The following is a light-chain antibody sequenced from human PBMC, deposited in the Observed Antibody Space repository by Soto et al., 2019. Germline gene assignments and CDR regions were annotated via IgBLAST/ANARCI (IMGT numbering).Light chain of an antibody. V-gene: IGLV2-23*02. J-gene: IGLJ2*01. Sequence: QSVLTQPASVSGSPGQSITISCTGTNSDIGIYNLVSWYQQHPGKVPKVIIYEVAKRPSGVSDRFSGSKSGNTAYLTLSGLQAEDEADYYCCSYAVSTTFVVFGGGTQLTVL. CDR3: CSYAVSTTFVV. CDR2: EVA. CDR1: NSDIGIYNL.